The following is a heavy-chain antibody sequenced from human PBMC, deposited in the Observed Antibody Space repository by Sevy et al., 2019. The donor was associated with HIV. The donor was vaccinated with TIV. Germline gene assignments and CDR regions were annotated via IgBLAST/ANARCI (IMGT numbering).Heavy chain of an antibody. CDR1: GGSITSLY. CDR2: IYYNDHI. CDR3: AGENAWGRGYS. V-gene: IGHV4-59*08. Sequence: SETLSLTCTVSGGSITSLYWNWIRQPPGKGLEWIANIYYNDHINYNHSLKSRLTLSLDTSKNQFSLRLSSVTAAYTAMYYCAGENAWGRGYSWGQGTLVTVSS. D-gene: IGHD1-26*01. J-gene: IGHJ4*02.